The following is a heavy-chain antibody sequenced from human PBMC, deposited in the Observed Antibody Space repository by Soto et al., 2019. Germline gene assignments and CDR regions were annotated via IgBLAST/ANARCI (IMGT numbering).Heavy chain of an antibody. CDR2: IRSKANNYAT. CDR1: GFTFSGSA. Sequence: GGSLRLSCAASGFTFSGSAMHWIRQASGKGLEWVGRIRSKANNYATTYAASVTGRFTFSRDDSKNTAYLQMNSLETEDTAVYYCTRLSYSNGWLFDYWGQGAMVTVSS. J-gene: IGHJ4*02. CDR3: TRLSYSNGWLFDY. V-gene: IGHV3-73*01. D-gene: IGHD6-19*01.